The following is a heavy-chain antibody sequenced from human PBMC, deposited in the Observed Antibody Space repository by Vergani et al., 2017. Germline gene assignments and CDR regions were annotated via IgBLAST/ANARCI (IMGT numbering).Heavy chain of an antibody. CDR1: GFTFSSYG. CDR3: AREFCDI. V-gene: IGHV3-30*03. J-gene: IGHJ3*02. D-gene: IGHD3-9*01. CDR2: ISYDGSNK. Sequence: QVQLVESGGGVVQPGRSLRLSCAASGFTFSSYGMHWVRQAPGKGLEWVAVISYDGSNKYYADSVKGRFTISRDNAKNSLYLQMNSLRAEDTAVYYCAREFCDIWGQGTMVTVSS.